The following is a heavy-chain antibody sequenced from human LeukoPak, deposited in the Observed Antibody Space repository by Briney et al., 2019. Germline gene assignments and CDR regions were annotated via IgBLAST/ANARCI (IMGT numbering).Heavy chain of an antibody. Sequence: GGSLRLSCTASGFTFGDYATSWVRQAPGKGLEWVGFIRSKAYGGTTEYAASVKGRFTISRDDSKSIAYLQMNSLKTEDTAVYYCTRVVVGYYFDYWGQGTLVTVSS. V-gene: IGHV3-49*04. CDR2: IRSKAYGGTT. CDR3: TRVVVGYYFDY. CDR1: GFTFGDYA. D-gene: IGHD3-22*01. J-gene: IGHJ4*02.